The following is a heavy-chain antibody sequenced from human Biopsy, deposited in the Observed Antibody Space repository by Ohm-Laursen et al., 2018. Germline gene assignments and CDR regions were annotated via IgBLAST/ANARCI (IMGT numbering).Heavy chain of an antibody. J-gene: IGHJ4*02. D-gene: IGHD2-8*01. CDR1: GFYFSNYA. CDR2: ISGSGGST. Sequence: SLRLSCAASGFYFSNYAMSWVRQAPGKGLEWVSGISGSGGSTYYADSVKGRFTISRDNSKNTLYLQMNSLRDEDTAVYYCAKCMTGGSNYYFHHCGQGTLVTVSS. V-gene: IGHV3-23*01. CDR3: AKCMTGGSNYYFHH.